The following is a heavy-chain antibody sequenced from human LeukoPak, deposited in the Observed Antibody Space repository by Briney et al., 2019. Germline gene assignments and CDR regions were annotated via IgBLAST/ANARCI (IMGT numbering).Heavy chain of an antibody. Sequence: ASVNVSCKASGYTFTSYGISWVRQAPGQGLEWMGWISAYNGNTNYAQKLRGRVTMTTDTSTSTAYMELRSLRSDDTAVYYCARDSITMVRGVHKSWFDPWGQGTLVTVSS. J-gene: IGHJ5*02. CDR3: ARDSITMVRGVHKSWFDP. D-gene: IGHD3-10*01. CDR1: GYTFTSYG. CDR2: ISAYNGNT. V-gene: IGHV1-18*01.